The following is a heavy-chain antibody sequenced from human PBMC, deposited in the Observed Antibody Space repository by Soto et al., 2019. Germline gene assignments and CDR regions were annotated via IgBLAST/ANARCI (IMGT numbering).Heavy chain of an antibody. Sequence: XXSLRLSCAASGFSFSSYGMSWVRQAPGKGLEWVSTXKSIGXTTYYADSVKGXFTVSRDXXKNMLYLKTSGLRDQDKDVYYCAKGPDPGDFDVWGKGTVVTV. CDR2: XKSIGXTT. CDR1: GFSFSSYG. D-gene: IGHD3-16*01. CDR3: AKGPDPGDFDV. J-gene: IGHJ3*01. V-gene: IGHV3-23*01.